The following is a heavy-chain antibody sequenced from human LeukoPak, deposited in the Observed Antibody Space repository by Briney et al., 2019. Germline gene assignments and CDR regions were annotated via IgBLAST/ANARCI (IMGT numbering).Heavy chain of an antibody. Sequence: GASVKVSCKASGYTFTGYYMHWVRQAPGQGLEWMGWINSNSGGTNYAQRFQGRVTMTRDTSISTAYMELSRLRSDDTAVYYCARAPTAGFFDYWGQGTLVTVSS. CDR2: INSNSGGT. D-gene: IGHD6-13*01. V-gene: IGHV1-2*02. CDR3: ARAPTAGFFDY. CDR1: GYTFTGYY. J-gene: IGHJ4*02.